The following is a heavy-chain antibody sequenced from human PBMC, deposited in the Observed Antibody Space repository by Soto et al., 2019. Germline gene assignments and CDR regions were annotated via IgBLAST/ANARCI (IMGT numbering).Heavy chain of an antibody. D-gene: IGHD3-10*01. Sequence: QLQLQESGPGLVKPSETLSLTCTVSGGSISSSSYYWGWIRQPPGKGLEWIGSIYYSGSTYYNPSLKSRVTISVDTSKNQFSLKLSSVTAADTAVYYCARHLIRYYGSGSYPGLVDIWGQGTMVTVSS. CDR1: GGSISSSSYY. CDR2: IYYSGST. V-gene: IGHV4-39*01. CDR3: ARHLIRYYGSGSYPGLVDI. J-gene: IGHJ3*02.